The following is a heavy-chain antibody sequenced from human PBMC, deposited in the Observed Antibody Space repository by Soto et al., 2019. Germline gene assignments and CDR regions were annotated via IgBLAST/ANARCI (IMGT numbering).Heavy chain of an antibody. CDR1: GFTFSSYW. D-gene: IGHD6-13*01. Sequence: GGSLRLSCAASGFTFSSYWMHWVRQAPGKGLVWVSRINSDGSSTSYADSVKGRFTISRDNAKNTLYLQMNSLRAEDTAVYYCARGDADSSSWQNPYYYYYYMDVWGKGTTVTVSS. J-gene: IGHJ6*03. V-gene: IGHV3-74*01. CDR2: INSDGSST. CDR3: ARGDADSSSWQNPYYYYYYMDV.